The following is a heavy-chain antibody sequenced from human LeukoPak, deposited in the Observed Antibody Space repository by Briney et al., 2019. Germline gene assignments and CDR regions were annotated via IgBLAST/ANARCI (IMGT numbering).Heavy chain of an antibody. J-gene: IGHJ4*02. V-gene: IGHV3-64*01. D-gene: IGHD5-24*01. CDR2: ISSNGGST. CDR3: AKSGYNRFDY. Sequence: GGSLRLSCAASGFTFSSYAMHWVRQAPGKGLEYVSGISSNGGSTYYANSVKGRFTISRDNSKNTLYLQMNSLRAEDTAVYYCAKSGYNRFDYWGQGTLVTVSS. CDR1: GFTFSSYA.